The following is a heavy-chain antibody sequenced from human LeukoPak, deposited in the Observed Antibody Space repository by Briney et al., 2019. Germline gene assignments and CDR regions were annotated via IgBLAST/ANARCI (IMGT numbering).Heavy chain of an antibody. CDR2: IYHSGST. J-gene: IGHJ4*02. V-gene: IGHV4-30-2*01. CDR1: GGSISSGGYS. Sequence: SQTLSLTCAVSGGSISSGGYSWSWIRQPSGKGLEWIGYIYHSGSTYYNPSLKSRVTISVDRSKNQSSLKLSSVTAADTAVYYCARGGSSVQDFDYWGQGTLVTVSS. D-gene: IGHD1-26*01. CDR3: ARGGSSVQDFDY.